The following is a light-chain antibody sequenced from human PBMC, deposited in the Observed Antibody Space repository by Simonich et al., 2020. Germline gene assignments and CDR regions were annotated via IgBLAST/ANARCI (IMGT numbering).Light chain of an antibody. CDR1: SGHSSYA. Sequence: QLVLTQSPSASASLGASVKLTCTLSSGHSSYAIAWHQQQPEKGPRYLMKLNSDGSHSKGDGIPDRCSGSSSGAERCLTFSGLQSEDDADYYCQTWGTGIQVFGGGTKLTVL. J-gene: IGLJ3*02. CDR3: QTWGTGIQV. V-gene: IGLV4-69*01. CDR2: LNSDGSH.